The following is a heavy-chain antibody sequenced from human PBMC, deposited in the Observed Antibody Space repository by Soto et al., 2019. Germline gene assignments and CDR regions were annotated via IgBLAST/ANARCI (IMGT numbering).Heavy chain of an antibody. D-gene: IGHD3-16*01. CDR3: ATSRGFGDGTEVYYLDY. V-gene: IGHV1-2*04. Sequence: QVQLVQSGAEVKKPGASVKVSCKTSGYTFSDFDIHWVRLAPGQGLEWMGWINPKSGDTNYAQNFQGWVSMTRDTSISTAYMELSRLTSDDTAVFYCATSRGFGDGTEVYYLDYWGQGTLVTVSP. J-gene: IGHJ4*02. CDR1: GYTFSDFD. CDR2: INPKSGDT.